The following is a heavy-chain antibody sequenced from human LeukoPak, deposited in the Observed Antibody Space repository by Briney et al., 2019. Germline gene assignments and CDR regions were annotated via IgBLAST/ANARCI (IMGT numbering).Heavy chain of an antibody. J-gene: IGHJ4*02. Sequence: QPGGSLRLSCAASGFTFSTYWMHWVRQAPGKGLEWVAVISYDVGKKYYADSVKGRFTISRDNSKNTLYLQMNSLRAEDTAVYYCAKDDYYDTSGYRDWGQGTLVTVSS. D-gene: IGHD3-22*01. CDR1: GFTFSTYW. V-gene: IGHV3-30*18. CDR3: AKDDYYDTSGYRD. CDR2: ISYDVGKK.